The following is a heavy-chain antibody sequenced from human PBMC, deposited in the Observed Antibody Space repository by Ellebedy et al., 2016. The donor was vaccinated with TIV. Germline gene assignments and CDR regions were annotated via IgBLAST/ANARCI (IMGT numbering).Heavy chain of an antibody. V-gene: IGHV3-30-3*01. J-gene: IGHJ4*02. CDR2: IAYDGSNE. CDR3: ASSVHYYDSSGYLN. D-gene: IGHD3-22*01. CDR1: GFTFSAYA. Sequence: GGSLRLXXAASGFTFSAYAMHWVRQAPGKGLGGVAFIAYDGSNEYYADSVKGRFTISRDNAKSSLYLQMNSLRAEDTAVYYCASSVHYYDSSGYLNWGQGTLVIVSS.